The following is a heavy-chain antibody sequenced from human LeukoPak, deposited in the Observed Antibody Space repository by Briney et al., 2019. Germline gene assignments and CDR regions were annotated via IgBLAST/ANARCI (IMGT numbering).Heavy chain of an antibody. CDR2: ISYDGSNK. CDR3: ARDENYGFDY. D-gene: IGHD4-17*01. V-gene: IGHV3-30-3*01. Sequence: GRSLRLSCAASGFTFSSYPMHWVRQAPGKGLEWVAVISYDGSNKYYADSVKGRFTISRDNSKNTLYLQMNSLRAEDTAVYYCARDENYGFDYWGQGTLVTVSS. CDR1: GFTFSSYP. J-gene: IGHJ4*02.